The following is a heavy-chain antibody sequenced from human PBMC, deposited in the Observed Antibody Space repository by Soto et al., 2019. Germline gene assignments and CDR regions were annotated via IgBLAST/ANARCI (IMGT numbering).Heavy chain of an antibody. D-gene: IGHD4-17*01. CDR1: GFAFSSYG. V-gene: IGHV3-33*01. J-gene: IGHJ4*02. CDR3: ARDQRAATVVTPAIDY. Sequence: PGGSLRLSCAASGFAFSSYGMHWVRQAPGKGLEWVAVIWYDGSNEYYADSVKGRFTISRDNSKNTLYLQMNSLRAEDTAVYYCARDQRAATVVTPAIDYWGQGTLVTVSS. CDR2: IWYDGSNE.